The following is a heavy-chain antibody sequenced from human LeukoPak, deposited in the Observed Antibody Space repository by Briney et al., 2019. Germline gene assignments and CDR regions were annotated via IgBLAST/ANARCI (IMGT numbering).Heavy chain of an antibody. J-gene: IGHJ4*02. CDR2: INHSGST. CDR3: ARGRGVVTLYYFDY. Sequence: IPSETLSLTCAVYGGSFSGYYWSWIRQPPGKGLEWIGEINHSGSTNYNPSLKSRVTISVDTSKNQFSLKLSSVTAADTAVYYCARGRGVVTLYYFDYWGQGSLVTVSS. V-gene: IGHV4-34*01. CDR1: GGSFSGYY. D-gene: IGHD3-10*01.